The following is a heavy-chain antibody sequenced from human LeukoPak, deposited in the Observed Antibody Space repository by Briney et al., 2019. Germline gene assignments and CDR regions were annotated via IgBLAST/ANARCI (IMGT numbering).Heavy chain of an antibody. CDR2: IHYSGST. J-gene: IGHJ6*02. CDR3: ARLGYYYYGMDV. V-gene: IGHV4-59*08. CDR1: GGSMSPYH. Sequence: SETLSLTCTVSGGSMSPYHWGWIRQPPGKGLEWIGYIHYSGSTNYNPSLKSRVTISVDTSKNQFSLKLSSVTAADTAVYYCARLGYYYYGMDVWGQGTTVTVSS.